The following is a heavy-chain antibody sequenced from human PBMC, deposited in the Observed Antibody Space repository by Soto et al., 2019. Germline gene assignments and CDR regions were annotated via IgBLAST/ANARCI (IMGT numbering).Heavy chain of an antibody. Sequence: WRWIRQPPGKGLEWIGYIYYSGSTNYNPSLKSRVTISVDTSKNQFSLKLSSVTAADTAVYYCARLDNWNIIDYWGQGTLVTVSS. CDR3: ARLDNWNIIDY. V-gene: IGHV4-59*08. CDR2: IYYSGST. D-gene: IGHD1-20*01. J-gene: IGHJ4*02.